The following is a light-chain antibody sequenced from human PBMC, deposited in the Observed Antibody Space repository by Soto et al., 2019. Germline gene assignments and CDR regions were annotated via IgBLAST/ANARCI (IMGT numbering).Light chain of an antibody. J-gene: IGKJ1*01. CDR3: LQDHNYPWT. Sequence: QMTQSPSSLSASAGDRVTITCRASQGIHNSLAWYQQKPGKAPKLLIYGATNLHTGVPSRFSGSGSGTDFTLTISSLQPEDFATYYCLQDHNYPWTFGQGTKVEVK. CDR1: QGIHNS. V-gene: IGKV1-6*01. CDR2: GAT.